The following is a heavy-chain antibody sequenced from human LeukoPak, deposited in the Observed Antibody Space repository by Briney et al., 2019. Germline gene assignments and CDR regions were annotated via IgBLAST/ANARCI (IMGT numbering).Heavy chain of an antibody. CDR3: AKDFNYYYYYGMDV. J-gene: IGHJ6*02. CDR2: ISWKSGSI. V-gene: IGHV3-9*01. Sequence: GGSLRLSCAASGFTFDDYAMPWVRQAPGKGLEWVSGISWKSGSIGYADSVKGRFTISRDNAKNSLYLQMNSLRAEDTALYYCAKDFNYYYYYGMDVWGQGTTVTVSS. CDR1: GFTFDDYA.